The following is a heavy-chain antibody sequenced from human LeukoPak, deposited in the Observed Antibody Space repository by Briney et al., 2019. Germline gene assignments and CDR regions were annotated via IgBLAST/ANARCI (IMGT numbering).Heavy chain of an antibody. CDR1: GFTFSSYS. J-gene: IGHJ4*02. V-gene: IGHV3-48*04. CDR3: ARDTATSPFDY. Sequence: GGSLRLSCAASGFTFSSYSVNWVRQAPGKGLEWVSYISTSSSTIYYADSVKGRFTISRDNAKNSLYLQVNSLRAEDTAVYYCARDTATSPFDYWGQGTLVTVSS. CDR2: ISTSSSTI.